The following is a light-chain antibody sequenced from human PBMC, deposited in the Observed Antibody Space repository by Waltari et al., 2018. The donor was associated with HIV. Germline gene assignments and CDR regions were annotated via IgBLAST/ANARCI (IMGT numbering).Light chain of an antibody. CDR1: SGYSNYK. CDR2: VGTGVIVG. Sequence: QPVLTQPPSASASLGASVKLTSTLSSGYSNYKVDWYQQRPGKGPRFVLQVGTGVIVGSKGDGIPDRFSVLGSGLKRYLTIKNIQEEDESDYHCGADHGSGSNFVFVFGGGTKLTVL. CDR3: GADHGSGSNFVFV. V-gene: IGLV9-49*01. J-gene: IGLJ2*01.